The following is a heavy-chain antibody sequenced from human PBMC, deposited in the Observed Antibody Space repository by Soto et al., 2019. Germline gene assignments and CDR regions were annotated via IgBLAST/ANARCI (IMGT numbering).Heavy chain of an antibody. CDR2: IKGSHAGGTT. Sequence: EVQLVESGGGLVEPGGSIRLSCVASGFTFTKAYMTWVRQAPWKGLEWVGRIKGSHAGGTTDYATSVKGSFTISRDDSKNTLYLQMNSLKTEDSSVYYCATEGGYPGSNFYGAYWGQGTLVTVSS. CDR3: ATEGGYPGSNFYGAY. D-gene: IGHD1-26*01. CDR1: GFTFTKAY. V-gene: IGHV3-15*01. J-gene: IGHJ4*02.